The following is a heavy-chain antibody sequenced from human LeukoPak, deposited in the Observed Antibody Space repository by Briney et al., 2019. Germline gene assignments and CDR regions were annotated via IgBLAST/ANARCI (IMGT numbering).Heavy chain of an antibody. D-gene: IGHD2-2*01. CDR1: GYTFTSFA. V-gene: IGHV1-3*01. Sequence: WASVKVSCKASGYTFTSFAMHWVRQAPGQRLEWMGWINAGNGNTEYSQKFQDRVTITRDTSASTAYMELSSLRSEDTAVYYCARGGGYQLLMYVGDYWGQGTLVTVSS. J-gene: IGHJ4*02. CDR3: ARGGGYQLLMYVGDY. CDR2: INAGNGNT.